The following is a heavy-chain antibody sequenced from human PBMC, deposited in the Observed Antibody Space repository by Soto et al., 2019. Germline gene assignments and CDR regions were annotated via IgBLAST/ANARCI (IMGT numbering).Heavy chain of an antibody. D-gene: IGHD2-8*01. CDR1: LFTFSSYE. CDR3: ARDHNVLMVYALDL. V-gene: IGHV3-48*03. J-gene: IGHJ2*01. CDR2: ISSSGSTI. Sequence: GGCLRLACAASLFTFSSYEMNWVRQAPGKGLEWVSYISSSGSTIYYADSVKGRFTISRDNAKNSLYLQMNSLRAEDTAVYYCARDHNVLMVYALDLWGRGTLVTVSS.